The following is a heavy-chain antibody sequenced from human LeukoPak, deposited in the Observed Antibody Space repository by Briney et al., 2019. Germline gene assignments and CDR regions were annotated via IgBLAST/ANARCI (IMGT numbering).Heavy chain of an antibody. D-gene: IGHD2-2*01. CDR1: GFTFSSYA. J-gene: IGHJ6*02. V-gene: IGHV3-23*01. CDR3: ARVEVPAAYYGMDV. CDR2: ISGSGGST. Sequence: PGGSLRLSCAASGFTFSSYAMSWVRQAPGKGLEWVSAISGSGGSTYYADSVKGRFTISRDNSKNTLYLQMNSLGAEDTAVYYCARVEVPAAYYGMDVWGQGTTVTVSS.